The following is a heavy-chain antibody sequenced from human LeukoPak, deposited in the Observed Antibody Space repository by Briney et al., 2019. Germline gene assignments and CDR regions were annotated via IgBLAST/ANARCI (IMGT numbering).Heavy chain of an antibody. CDR1: GFSLNTRGMC. J-gene: IGHJ4*02. CDR2: IDWDDDK. Sequence: SGPALVKPTQTLTLTCTFSGFSLNTRGMCVSWIRQPPGKALEWLASIDWDDDKYYTTSPKTRLTISKDTSKNQVVLTMTNMDPVDTATYYCARGDSSGYLMGPSLFDFWGQGTLVTVSS. CDR3: ARGDSSGYLMGPSLFDF. V-gene: IGHV2-70*11. D-gene: IGHD3-22*01.